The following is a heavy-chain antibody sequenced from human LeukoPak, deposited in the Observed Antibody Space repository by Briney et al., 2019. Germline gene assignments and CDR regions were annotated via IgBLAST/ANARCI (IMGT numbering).Heavy chain of an antibody. J-gene: IGHJ4*02. V-gene: IGHV1-69*13. Sequence: GASVKVSCKASGGTFSSYAISWVRQAPGQGLEWMGGIIPIFGTANYAQKFQGRVTTTADESTSTAYMELSSLRSEDTAVYYCARDALHSRPFDYWGQGTLVTVSS. CDR2: IIPIFGTA. CDR1: GGTFSSYA. CDR3: ARDALHSRPFDY.